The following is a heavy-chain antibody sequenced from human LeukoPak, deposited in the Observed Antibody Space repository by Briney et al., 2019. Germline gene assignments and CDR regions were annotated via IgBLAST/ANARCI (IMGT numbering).Heavy chain of an antibody. CDR3: ARAYYYGSGSYGLDY. CDR2: NYTSGST. V-gene: IGHV4-4*07. J-gene: IGHJ4*02. Sequence: SETLSLTCTVSGGSISSYYWSWIRQPAGKGLEWIGRNYTSGSTNYNPSLKSRVTMSVDASKNQFSLKLTSVTAADTAVYYCARAYYYGSGSYGLDYWGQGTLVTVSS. CDR1: GGSISSYY. D-gene: IGHD3-10*01.